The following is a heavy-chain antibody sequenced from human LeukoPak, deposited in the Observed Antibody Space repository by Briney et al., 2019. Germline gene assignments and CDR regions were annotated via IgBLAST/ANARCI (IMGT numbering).Heavy chain of an antibody. Sequence: GGSLRLSCAASGFTFSDYNMRWIRQAPGKGLEWVANIKQDGSEKYSVDSVKGRFTISRDNAKNSLYLQMNSLRAEDTAVYYCARGPTMKMDVWGKGTTVTVSS. CDR2: IKQDGSEK. CDR1: GFTFSDYN. J-gene: IGHJ6*04. D-gene: IGHD3-22*01. CDR3: ARGPTMKMDV. V-gene: IGHV3-7*01.